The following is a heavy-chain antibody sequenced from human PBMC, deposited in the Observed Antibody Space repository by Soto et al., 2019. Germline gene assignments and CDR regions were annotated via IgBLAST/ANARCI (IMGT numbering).Heavy chain of an antibody. CDR1: GGSFRTYA. J-gene: IGHJ2*01. CDR3: ARVGPPSPSVIWFFDL. CDR2: IILMLAAP. V-gene: IGHV1-69*01. Sequence: QGQLVQSGAEVKKPGSSVKVSCKASGGSFRTYAINWVRQAPGQGLEWMGGIILMLAAPTYAQKFQGRLTITADESTTTVYMELSSLTSEDTAVYYCARVGPPSPSVIWFFDLWGRGTLVTVSS. D-gene: IGHD2-21*01.